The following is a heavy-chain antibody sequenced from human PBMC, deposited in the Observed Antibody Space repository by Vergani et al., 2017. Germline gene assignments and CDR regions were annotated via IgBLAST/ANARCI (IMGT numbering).Heavy chain of an antibody. V-gene: IGHV3-21*01. J-gene: IGHJ2*01. CDR1: GFTFSSYS. CDR2: ISSSSSYI. D-gene: IGHD2-2*01. CDR3: ARDEYHYTFDL. Sequence: EVQLVESGGGLIQPGGSLRLSCAASGFTFSSYSMNWVRQAPGKGLEWVSSISSSSSYIYYADSVKGRFTIARDNANNSLYLQMKSLRAEDTAVYYCARDEYHYTFDLWGRGTLVTVSS.